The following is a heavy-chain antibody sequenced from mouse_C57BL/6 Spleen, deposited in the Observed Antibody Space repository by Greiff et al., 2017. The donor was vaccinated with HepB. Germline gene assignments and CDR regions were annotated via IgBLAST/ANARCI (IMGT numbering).Heavy chain of an antibody. CDR2: INPSTGGT. Sequence: VQLKESGPELVKPGASVKISCKASGYSFTGYYMNWVKQSPEKSLEWIGEINPSTGGTTYNQKFKAKATLTVDKSSSTAYMQLKSLTSEDSAVYYCARGIHYGNFDYWGQGTTLTVSS. J-gene: IGHJ2*01. CDR3: ARGIHYGNFDY. V-gene: IGHV1-42*01. D-gene: IGHD2-1*01. CDR1: GYSFTGYY.